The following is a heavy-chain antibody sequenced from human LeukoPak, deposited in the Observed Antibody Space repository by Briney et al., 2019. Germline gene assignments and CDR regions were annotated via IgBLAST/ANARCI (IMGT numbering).Heavy chain of an antibody. CDR2: IRYDGSNK. Sequence: PGGSLRLSCAASGFTFSSYGMHWVRQAPGKGLEWVAFIRYDGSNKYYADSVKGRFTISRDNAKNSLYLQMNSLRAEDTAVYYCAREAKRYHKYCSGGSCISGDYYYYMDVWGKGTTVTVSS. CDR3: AREAKRYHKYCSGGSCISGDYYYYMDV. D-gene: IGHD2-15*01. J-gene: IGHJ6*03. V-gene: IGHV3-30*02. CDR1: GFTFSSYG.